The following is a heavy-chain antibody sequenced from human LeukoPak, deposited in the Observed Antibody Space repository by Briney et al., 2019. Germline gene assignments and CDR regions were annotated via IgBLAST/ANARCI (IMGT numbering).Heavy chain of an antibody. D-gene: IGHD4-17*01. J-gene: IGHJ4*02. Sequence: GGSLRLSCAASGFTFSSYAMSWVRQAPGKGLQWVSGISGSGGSTDYADTVKGRFTISRDNSKNTLYLQMNSLRAEDTAVYYCAKDRATDYGDYVYDYWGQGTLVTVSS. V-gene: IGHV3-23*01. CDR3: AKDRATDYGDYVYDY. CDR1: GFTFSSYA. CDR2: ISGSGGST.